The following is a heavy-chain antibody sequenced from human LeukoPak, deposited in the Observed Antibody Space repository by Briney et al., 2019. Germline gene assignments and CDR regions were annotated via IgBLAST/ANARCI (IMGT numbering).Heavy chain of an antibody. CDR2: IYYSGST. CDR1: GGSISSSSYY. D-gene: IGHD2-15*01. CDR3: ARFCSGGSCYSGLDY. V-gene: IGHV4-39*01. Sequence: PSETLSLTCTVSGGSISSSSYYWGWIRQPPGTGLEWIGSIYYSGSTYYNPSLKSRVTISVDTSKNQFSLKLGSVTVADTAVYYCARFCSGGSCYSGLDYWGQGTLVTVSS. J-gene: IGHJ4*02.